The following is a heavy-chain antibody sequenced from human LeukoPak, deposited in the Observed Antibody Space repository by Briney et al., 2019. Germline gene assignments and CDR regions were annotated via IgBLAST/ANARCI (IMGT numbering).Heavy chain of an antibody. CDR1: GFTVSSNY. CDR2: IDTSGST. V-gene: IGHV3-53*01. CDR3: ARGYSSGGGPFDR. J-gene: IGHJ5*02. Sequence: PGGSLRLSCAASGFTVSSNYMSWVRQAPGKGLEWVSVIDTSGSTYYEDSVKGRFTITRDNSKNTLYLQMNSLRAEDTAVYYCARGYSSGGGPFDRWGQGTLVTVSS. D-gene: IGHD6-19*01.